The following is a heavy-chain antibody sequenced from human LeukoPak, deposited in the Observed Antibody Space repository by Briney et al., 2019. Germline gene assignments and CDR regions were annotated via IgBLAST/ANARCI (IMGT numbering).Heavy chain of an antibody. V-gene: IGHV3-48*02. J-gene: IGHJ4*02. CDR2: ISSSSTI. D-gene: IGHD4-17*01. CDR1: GFTFSSYS. CDR3: ARDAYGDGY. Sequence: GGSLRLSCAASGFTFSSYSMNWVRQAPGKGLEWVSYISSSSTINYSDSVKGRFTISRDNAKNSLYLQMNSLRDEDTAVYYCARDAYGDGYWGQGTLVTVSS.